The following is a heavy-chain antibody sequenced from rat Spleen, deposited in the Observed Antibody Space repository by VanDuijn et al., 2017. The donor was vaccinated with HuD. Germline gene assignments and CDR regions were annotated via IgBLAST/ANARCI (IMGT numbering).Heavy chain of an antibody. CDR2: IWRNGNT. J-gene: IGHJ2*01. CDR1: GFSLTSYH. Sequence: QVQLTESGPDLVQPSQTLSLTCTVSGFSLTSYHVSWVRQPPGKGLEWMGIIWRNGNTDYNSALKSRLSISRDTSKSQVFLKMNSVQTEDTAMYFCARSGWELDYWGQGVMVTVSS. D-gene: IGHD5-1*01. CDR3: ARSGWELDY. V-gene: IGHV2-13*01.